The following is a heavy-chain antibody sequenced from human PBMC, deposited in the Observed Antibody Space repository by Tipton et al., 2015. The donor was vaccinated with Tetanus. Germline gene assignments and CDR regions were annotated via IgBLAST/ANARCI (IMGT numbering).Heavy chain of an antibody. CDR1: RGPISSYY. CDR3: ARLREIVSRSGWAFDY. J-gene: IGHJ4*02. D-gene: IGHD5/OR15-5a*01. V-gene: IGHV4-4*07. Sequence: TLSLTCTVSRGPISSYYWSWIRQPAGKGLEWIGHISNGNTDYSRSLKSRVTMSVDTSKKDFSVRLGSVTAADTAVYYCARLREIVSRSGWAFDYWGQGIVVTVSS. CDR2: ISNGNT.